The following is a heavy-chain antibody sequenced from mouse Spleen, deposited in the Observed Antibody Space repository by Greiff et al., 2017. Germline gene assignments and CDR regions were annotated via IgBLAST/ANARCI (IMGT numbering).Heavy chain of an antibody. CDR3: TRFGYGYDGGFAY. Sequence: QVQLQQSGAELVRPGASVTLSCKASGYTFTDYEMHWVKQTPVHGLEWIGAIDPETGGTAYNQKFKGKAILTADKSSSTAYMELRSLTSEDSAVYYCTRFGYGYDGGFAYWGQGTLVTVSA. CDR2: IDPETGGT. J-gene: IGHJ3*01. V-gene: IGHV1-15*01. D-gene: IGHD2-2*01. CDR1: GYTFTDYE.